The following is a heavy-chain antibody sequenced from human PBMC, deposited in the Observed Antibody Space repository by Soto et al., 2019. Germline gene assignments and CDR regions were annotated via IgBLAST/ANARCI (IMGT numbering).Heavy chain of an antibody. CDR1: GFTFSSYS. D-gene: IGHD3-10*01. J-gene: IGHJ6*02. CDR3: ARGGDDYYSYYGMDV. CDR2: ISSSSSYI. V-gene: IGHV3-21*01. Sequence: GGSLRLSCAASGFTFSSYSMNWVRQAPGKGLEWVSSISSSSSYIYYADSVKGRFTISRDNAKNSLYLQMNSLRAEDTAVYYCARGGDDYYSYYGMDVWGQGTTVTVSS.